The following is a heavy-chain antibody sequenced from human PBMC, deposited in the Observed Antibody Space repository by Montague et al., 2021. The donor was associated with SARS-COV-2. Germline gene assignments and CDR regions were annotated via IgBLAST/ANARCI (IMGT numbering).Heavy chain of an antibody. D-gene: IGHD6-13*01. J-gene: IGHJ4*02. CDR2: TYYRSKWYY. Sequence: CAISGDSVSSNSAAWSWIRQSPSRGLEWLARTYYRSKWYYDYAVSVKSRVTISPDTSKNQFSLQLSSVTPEDRAVYYCASDSRCILSWSFDYWGQGTLVTVSS. CDR1: GDSVSSNSAA. V-gene: IGHV6-1*01. CDR3: ASDSRCILSWSFDY.